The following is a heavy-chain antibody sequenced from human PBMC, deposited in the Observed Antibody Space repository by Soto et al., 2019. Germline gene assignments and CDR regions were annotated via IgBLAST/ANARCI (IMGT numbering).Heavy chain of an antibody. Sequence: PAASVKVSCKASGYTFTSYAMHWVRQAPGQRLEWMGWINAGNGNTKYSQKFQGRVTITRDTSASTAYMELSSLRSEDTAVYYCARDQREHRVIYWFDPWGQGTLVTVSS. CDR1: GYTFTSYA. CDR2: INAGNGNT. V-gene: IGHV1-3*01. D-gene: IGHD3-22*01. J-gene: IGHJ5*02. CDR3: ARDQREHRVIYWFDP.